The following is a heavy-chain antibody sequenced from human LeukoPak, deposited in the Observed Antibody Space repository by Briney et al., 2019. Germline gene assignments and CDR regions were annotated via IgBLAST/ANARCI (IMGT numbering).Heavy chain of an antibody. CDR3: ARAYQPLGGLSFPDS. J-gene: IGHJ5*01. Sequence: ASVTVSFKASGYTFTIYAMNWVRQAPGQGLEWMGWINTNTGNPTYAQGFTGGFVFSLESSVTTACLQISSVRDEDTAVYYCARAYQPLGGLSFPDSWGQGTLVTVSS. V-gene: IGHV7-4-1*02. CDR2: INTNTGNP. CDR1: GYTFTIYA. D-gene: IGHD3-16*01.